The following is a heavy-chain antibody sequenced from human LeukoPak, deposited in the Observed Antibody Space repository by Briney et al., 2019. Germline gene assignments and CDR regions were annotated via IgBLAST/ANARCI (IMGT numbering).Heavy chain of an antibody. CDR3: ARDRGRYYMDV. D-gene: IGHD6-25*01. CDR1: GFTFSSYS. J-gene: IGHJ6*03. V-gene: IGHV3-21*01. CDR2: ISSSSSYI. Sequence: GGSLRLSCAASGFTFSSYSRNWGRQAPGRGLEGVSSISSSSSYIYYAHSVKGRFTIARDNPKSSLYLRMNGLRAGDTAVYYCARDRGRYYMDVWGKGTTVTISS.